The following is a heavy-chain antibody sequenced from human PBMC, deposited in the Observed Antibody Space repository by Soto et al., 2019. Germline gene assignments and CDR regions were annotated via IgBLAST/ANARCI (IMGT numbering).Heavy chain of an antibody. CDR3: ARGGITGTTVYYYYGMDV. V-gene: IGHV4-34*01. Sequence: SETLSLTCAVYGGSFSGYYWSWIRQPPGKGLEWIGEINHSGSTNYNPSLKSRVTIPVDTSKNQFSLKLSSVTAADTAVYYCARGGITGTTVYYYYGMDVWGQGTTVTVSS. CDR2: INHSGST. J-gene: IGHJ6*02. CDR1: GGSFSGYY. D-gene: IGHD1-7*01.